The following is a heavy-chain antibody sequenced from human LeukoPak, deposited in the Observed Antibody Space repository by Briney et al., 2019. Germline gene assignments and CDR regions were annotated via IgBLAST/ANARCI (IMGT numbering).Heavy chain of an antibody. J-gene: IGHJ4*02. Sequence: GGSLRLSCAASGFTFSGYAMNWVRQAPGKGLEWVAYISSSSGTIYYTDSVKGRFTISRDNSKNTLYLQMNSLRAEDTAVYYCAKAESSSGWYPHFDYWGQGTLVTVSS. CDR2: ISSSSGTI. CDR3: AKAESSSGWYPHFDY. V-gene: IGHV3-48*01. D-gene: IGHD6-19*01. CDR1: GFTFSGYA.